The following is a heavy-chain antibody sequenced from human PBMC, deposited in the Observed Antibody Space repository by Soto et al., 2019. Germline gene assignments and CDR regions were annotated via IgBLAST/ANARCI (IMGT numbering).Heavy chain of an antibody. CDR1: GGSISSYY. Sequence: KPSETLSLTCTVSGGSISSYYWSWIRQPPGKGLEWIGYIYYSGSTNYNPSLKSRVTISVDTSKNQFSLKLSSVTAADTAVYYCARFRSGGSLRYYYYYGMDVWGQGTTVTVSS. J-gene: IGHJ6*02. CDR3: ARFRSGGSLRYYYYYGMDV. D-gene: IGHD2-15*01. CDR2: IYYSGST. V-gene: IGHV4-59*01.